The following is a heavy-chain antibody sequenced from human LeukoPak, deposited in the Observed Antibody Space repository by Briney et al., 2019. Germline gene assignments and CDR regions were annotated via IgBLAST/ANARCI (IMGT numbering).Heavy chain of an antibody. J-gene: IGHJ4*02. V-gene: IGHV1-46*01. CDR2: INPSGGST. D-gene: IGHD3-9*01. CDR3: ARDRPDYAILTGYQDY. Sequence: ASVKVSCKASGYTFTSYYMHWVRQAPGQGLEWMGIINPSGGSTSYAQKFQGRVTMTRDTSTRTVYMELRSLRSEDTAVYYCARDRPDYAILTGYQDYWGQGTLVTVSS. CDR1: GYTFTSYY.